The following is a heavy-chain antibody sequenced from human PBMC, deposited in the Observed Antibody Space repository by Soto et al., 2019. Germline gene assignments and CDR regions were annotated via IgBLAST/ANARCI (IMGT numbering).Heavy chain of an antibody. CDR3: ARSYSSRLLHY. V-gene: IGHV4-34*01. Sequence: LSLTCAVYGGSFSGYYWSWIRQPPGKGLEWIGEINHSGSTNYNPSLKSRVTISVDTSKNQFSLKLSSVTAADTAVYYCARSYSSRLLHYWGQGTLVTVSS. CDR2: INHSGST. J-gene: IGHJ4*02. D-gene: IGHD6-13*01. CDR1: GGSFSGYY.